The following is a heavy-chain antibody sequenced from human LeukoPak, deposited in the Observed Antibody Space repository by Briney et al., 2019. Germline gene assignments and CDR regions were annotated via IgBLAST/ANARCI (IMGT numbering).Heavy chain of an antibody. CDR3: AKDKIGYCSSTSCYTKSGFDY. J-gene: IGHJ4*02. V-gene: IGHV3-30*02. CDR1: GFTFSSYG. D-gene: IGHD2-2*02. Sequence: GGSLRLSCAASGFTFSSYGMHWVRQAPGKGLVWVSFIRYDGSNKYYADSVKGRFTISRDNSKNTLYLQMNSLRAEDTAVYYCAKDKIGYCSSTSCYTKSGFDYWGQGTLVTVSA. CDR2: IRYDGSNK.